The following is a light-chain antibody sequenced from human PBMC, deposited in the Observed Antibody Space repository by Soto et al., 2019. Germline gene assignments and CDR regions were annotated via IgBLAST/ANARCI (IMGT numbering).Light chain of an antibody. CDR1: QSISRN. J-gene: IGKJ3*01. V-gene: IGKV3-15*01. CDR2: DAS. CDR3: QQYNPWPPVFT. Sequence: EIVMTQSPATLSVSPGERATLSCRASQSISRNLAWYQQKPGQAPRLLIYDASTRTTGIPARFSGSGSGTEYTLAIRSLHSEDFAGYSCQQYNPWPPVFTFGPGTTVDIK.